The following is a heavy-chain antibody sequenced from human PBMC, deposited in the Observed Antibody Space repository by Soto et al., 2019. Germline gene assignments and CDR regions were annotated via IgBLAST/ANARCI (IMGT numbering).Heavy chain of an antibody. CDR1: GFTFSSYA. Sequence: GGSLRLSCAASGFTFSSYAMSWVRQAPGKGLEWVSAISGSGGSTYYADSVKGRFTISRDNSKNTLYLQMNSLRAEDTAVYYCAKVPTDFEGSGWFDPWGQGTLVTVAS. CDR2: ISGSGGST. V-gene: IGHV3-23*01. CDR3: AKVPTDFEGSGWFDP. J-gene: IGHJ5*02.